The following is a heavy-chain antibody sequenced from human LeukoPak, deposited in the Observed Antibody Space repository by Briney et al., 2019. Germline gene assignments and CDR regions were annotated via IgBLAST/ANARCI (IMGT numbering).Heavy chain of an antibody. D-gene: IGHD3-3*01. CDR3: ARQYYDFWSGYLNYYYYYGMDV. V-gene: IGHV4-59*08. Sequence: TSETLSLTCTVSGGSMSPYHWGWIRQPPGKGLEWTGYIYYSGSTNYNPSLNSRVTISVDTSKNQFSLRLSSVTAADTAVYYCARQYYDFWSGYLNYYYYYGMDVWGQGTTVTVSS. CDR1: GGSMSPYH. CDR2: IYYSGST. J-gene: IGHJ6*02.